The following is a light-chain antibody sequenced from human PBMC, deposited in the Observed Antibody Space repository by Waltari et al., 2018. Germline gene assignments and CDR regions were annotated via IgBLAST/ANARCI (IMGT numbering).Light chain of an antibody. Sequence: QSVLTQPPSASGTPGQRVPISCSGSSSNIGSNYVYWYPQRPGTAPKLLIYRNNQRPSGVPDRFSGSKSGTSASLAISGLRSEDEADYYCAAWDDSLSGWVFGGGTKLTVL. V-gene: IGLV1-47*01. CDR2: RNN. J-gene: IGLJ3*02. CDR3: AAWDDSLSGWV. CDR1: SSNIGSNY.